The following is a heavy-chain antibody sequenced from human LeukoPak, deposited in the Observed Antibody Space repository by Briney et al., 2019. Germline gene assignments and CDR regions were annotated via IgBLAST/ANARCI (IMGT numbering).Heavy chain of an antibody. J-gene: IGHJ3*01. CDR3: AKVDPPIAVGAPGDAFDL. Sequence: SSVKVSCQASGYTFSTFVITWVRQAPGQGLEWMGWISPYDDSTAYGQKFEGRVTMTRAKSTNTAYMELRSLTSDDTALYYCAKVDPPIAVGAPGDAFDLWGQGTMVIVSS. CDR1: GYTFSTFV. V-gene: IGHV1-18*01. D-gene: IGHD6-19*01. CDR2: ISPYDDST.